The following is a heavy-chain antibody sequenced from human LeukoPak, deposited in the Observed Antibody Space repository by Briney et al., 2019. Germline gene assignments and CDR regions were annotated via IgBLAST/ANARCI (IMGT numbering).Heavy chain of an antibody. J-gene: IGHJ4*02. CDR2: ISSSSSTI. CDR3: AREGRSIAASRGGGFDY. Sequence: GGSLRLSCTASGFTLGDYVMSWVRQAPGKGLEWVSYISSSSSTIYYADSVKGRFTISRDNAKNSLYLQMNSLRAEDTAVYYCAREGRSIAASRGGGFDYWGQGTLVTVSS. D-gene: IGHD6-6*01. CDR1: GFTLGDYV. V-gene: IGHV3-48*01.